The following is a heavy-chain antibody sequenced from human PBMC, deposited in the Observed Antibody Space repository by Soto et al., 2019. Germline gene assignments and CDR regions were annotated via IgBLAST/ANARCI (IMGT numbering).Heavy chain of an antibody. CDR1: GFTFSSYS. V-gene: IGHV3-21*01. Sequence: EVQLVESGGGLVKPGGSLRLSCAASGFTFSSYSMNWVRQAPGKGLEWVSSISSSSSYIYYADSVKGRFTISRDNAKNSLYLQMNSLRAEDTAVYYCARERGYYDSSGYYDYWGQGTLVTVSS. CDR2: ISSSSSYI. D-gene: IGHD3-22*01. J-gene: IGHJ4*02. CDR3: ARERGYYDSSGYYDY.